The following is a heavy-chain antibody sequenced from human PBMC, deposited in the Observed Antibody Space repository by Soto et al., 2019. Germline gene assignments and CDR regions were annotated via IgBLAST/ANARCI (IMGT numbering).Heavy chain of an antibody. Sequence: SETLSLTCTVSGGSISSYYWSWIRQPPGKGLEWIGYIYYSGSTNYNPSLKSRVTISVDTSKNQFSLKLSSVTAADTAVYYCARATELYYYYMDVWGKGTTVTVSS. CDR2: IYYSGST. D-gene: IGHD1-7*01. CDR3: ARATELYYYYMDV. J-gene: IGHJ6*03. CDR1: GGSISSYY. V-gene: IGHV4-59*01.